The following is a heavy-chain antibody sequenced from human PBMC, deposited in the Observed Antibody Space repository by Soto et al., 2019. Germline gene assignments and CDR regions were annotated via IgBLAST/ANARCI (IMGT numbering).Heavy chain of an antibody. V-gene: IGHV3-23*01. D-gene: IGHD7-27*01. Sequence: PGGSLRLSCAASGFTLSICDMSWARQSPGKGLEWVSTISGSGGSTYYAVAVKGRFSISRDNSMGTLYLQMKSLRVEDTAIYYCAKEVALGSTVDLGYWGQGTLVTV. J-gene: IGHJ4*02. CDR3: AKEVALGSTVDLGY. CDR2: ISGSGGST. CDR1: GFTLSICD.